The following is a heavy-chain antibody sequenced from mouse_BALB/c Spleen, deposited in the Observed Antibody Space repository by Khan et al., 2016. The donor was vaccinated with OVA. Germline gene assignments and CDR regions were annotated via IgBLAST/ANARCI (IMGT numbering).Heavy chain of an antibody. J-gene: IGHJ2*01. CDR2: INPTSGYT. V-gene: IGHV1-7*01. CDR1: GYTFTTYW. CDR3: TRDRIDY. Sequence: QVQLQQSGAELAKPGASVQMSCKASGYTFTTYWMHWVKQRPGQGLEWIGYINPTSGYTDYSENFKDKATLSADKSSSTVYRQLSRLTSEDSAVYYCTRDRIDYWGHGTTLTV.